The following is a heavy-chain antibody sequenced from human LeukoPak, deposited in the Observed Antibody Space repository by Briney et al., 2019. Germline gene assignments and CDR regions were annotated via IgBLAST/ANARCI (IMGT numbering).Heavy chain of an antibody. D-gene: IGHD6-13*01. J-gene: IGHJ4*02. CDR1: GFTVSSNY. V-gene: IGHV3-66*01. CDR3: ARTFSSRQCFDS. CDR2: IYSGDNT. Sequence: GGSLSLSCAASGFTVSSNYMTWVPQAPGKGLEGVSFIYSGDNTHYADSVKGRFTISGDNSKNALYLQMNSLRAEDTGVYYCARTFSSRQCFDSWGQGTLVTVSS.